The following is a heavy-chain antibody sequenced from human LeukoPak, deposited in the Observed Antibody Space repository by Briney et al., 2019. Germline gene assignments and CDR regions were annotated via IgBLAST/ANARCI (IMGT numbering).Heavy chain of an antibody. Sequence: SETLSLTCSVSGGSISSDIYYWTWIRQPAGKGLKWIGRFHTGGSANYNPSLKSRVTISVDTSKNQFSLRLNSVTAADTAIYYCAREEYYDDSGYYFRYFDSWGQGTLVTVSS. J-gene: IGHJ4*02. D-gene: IGHD3-22*01. V-gene: IGHV4-61*02. CDR1: GGSISSDIYY. CDR2: FHTGGSA. CDR3: AREEYYDDSGYYFRYFDS.